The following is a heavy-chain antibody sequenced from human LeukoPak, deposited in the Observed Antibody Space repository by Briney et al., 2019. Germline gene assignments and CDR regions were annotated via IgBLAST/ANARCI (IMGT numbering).Heavy chain of an antibody. J-gene: IGHJ4*02. CDR3: ARDQYDTWSRRGNFDS. CDR2: ISSGSTYM. V-gene: IGHV3-21*04. CDR1: GFTFSSYS. D-gene: IGHD3-3*01. Sequence: PGGSLRLSCAASGFTFSSYSMNWVRQAPGKGLEWVPSISSGSTYMYYADSVKGRFTISRDNAQNSMYLQMNSLRAEDTAVFYCARDQYDTWSRRGNFDSWGQGTLVIVSS.